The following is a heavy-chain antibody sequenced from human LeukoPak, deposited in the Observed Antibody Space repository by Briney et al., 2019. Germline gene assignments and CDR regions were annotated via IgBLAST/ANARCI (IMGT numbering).Heavy chain of an antibody. CDR1: GFTFSGSA. Sequence: PGGSLKLSCAASGFTFSGSAIHWVRQSSGKGLEWVGQIDKKDKGYATATAYAASVKGRFTISRDNSINTAYLQMKILTTEDTHPYEWRRDSGTYNWFDPWGQGTLVTVSS. CDR3: RRDSGTYNWFDP. D-gene: IGHD1-26*01. V-gene: IGHV3-73*01. J-gene: IGHJ5*02. CDR2: IDKKDKGYATAT.